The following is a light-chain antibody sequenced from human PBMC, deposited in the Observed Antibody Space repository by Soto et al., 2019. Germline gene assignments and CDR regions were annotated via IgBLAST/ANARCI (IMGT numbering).Light chain of an antibody. Sequence: ETVLTQSPGTLSLSPGERATLSCRASQTIRSNYLAWYRQTPGQAPRLLIYGASNRATGIADRFSGSGSGTDFTLLISRLEHEAFALYCCQQYGRSPWTFGQGTKLDIK. CDR2: GAS. CDR3: QQYGRSPWT. V-gene: IGKV3-20*01. CDR1: QTIRSNY. J-gene: IGKJ1*01.